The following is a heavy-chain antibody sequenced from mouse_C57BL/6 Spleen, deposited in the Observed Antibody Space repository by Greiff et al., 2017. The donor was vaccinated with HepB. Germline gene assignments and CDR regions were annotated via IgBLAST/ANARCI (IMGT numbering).Heavy chain of an antibody. CDR1: GYTFTSYW. D-gene: IGHD2-4*01. J-gene: IGHJ2*01. CDR2: IHPSDSDT. V-gene: IGHV1-74*01. Sequence: QVQLKQPGAELVKPGASVKVSCKASGYTFTSYWMHWVKQRPGQGLEWIGRIHPSDSDTNYNQKFKGKATLTVDKSSSTAYMQLSSRTSEDSAVYYCAMVGDYDEYYFDYWGQGTTLTVSS. CDR3: AMVGDYDEYYFDY.